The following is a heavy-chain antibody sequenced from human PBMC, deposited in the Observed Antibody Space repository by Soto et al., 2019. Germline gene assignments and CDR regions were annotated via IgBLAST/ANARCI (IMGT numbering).Heavy chain of an antibody. V-gene: IGHV1-69*13. CDR1: GGTFSSYA. CDR2: IIPIFGTA. Sequence: GASVKVSCKASGGTFSSYAISWVRQAPGQGLEWMGGIIPIFGTANYAQKFQGRVTITADESTSTAYMELSSLRSEDTAVYYCARVGDSGSYHYYGMDVWGQGTTVTVSS. CDR3: ARVGDSGSYHYYGMDV. D-gene: IGHD1-26*01. J-gene: IGHJ6*02.